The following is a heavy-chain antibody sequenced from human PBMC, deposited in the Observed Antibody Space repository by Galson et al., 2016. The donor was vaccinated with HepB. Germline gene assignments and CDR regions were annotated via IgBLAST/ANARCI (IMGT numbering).Heavy chain of an antibody. J-gene: IGHJ5*02. CDR1: GDSITSSY. CDR3: TRYHYGGNSFNWYDP. Sequence: SETLSPTCTVSGDSITSSYWSWIRQPRGKGMEWIGYIFYSGSTNYNPSLRSRVTMSVDTSKNQFSLRLTSVTAADTAVYYCTRYHYGGNSFNWYDPWGQGTLVTVSS. CDR2: IFYSGST. V-gene: IGHV4-59*01. D-gene: IGHD4-23*01.